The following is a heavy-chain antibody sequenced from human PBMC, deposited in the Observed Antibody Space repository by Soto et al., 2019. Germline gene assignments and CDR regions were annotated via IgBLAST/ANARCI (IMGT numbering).Heavy chain of an antibody. J-gene: IGHJ5*01. CDR1: GFTFSSCS. CDR2: IGSGGGTI. D-gene: IGHD2-21*02. Sequence: GGSLRLSCAASGFTFSSCSMNWVRQAPGKGLEWVSFIGSGGGTIYYADSVKGRFTISRDNAKNSLYLQMNSLRDEDTAVYYCARDDHGGNLFNWFDSWGQGTLVTVSS. V-gene: IGHV3-48*02. CDR3: ARDDHGGNLFNWFDS.